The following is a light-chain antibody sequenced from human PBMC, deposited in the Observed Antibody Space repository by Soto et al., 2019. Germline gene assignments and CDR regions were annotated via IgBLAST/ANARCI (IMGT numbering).Light chain of an antibody. CDR3: QQYYSSPFT. J-gene: IGKJ3*01. CDR1: QSVLYSSNTKNC. Sequence: DIVMTQSPDSLAVSLGERATINCKSSQSVLYSSNTKNCLAWYQQKPGQPPKLLIYGASTRESGVPARFSGSGSGTDFTLTISSPQAEDVAVYYCQQYYSSPFTFGPGTKVDIK. CDR2: GAS. V-gene: IGKV4-1*01.